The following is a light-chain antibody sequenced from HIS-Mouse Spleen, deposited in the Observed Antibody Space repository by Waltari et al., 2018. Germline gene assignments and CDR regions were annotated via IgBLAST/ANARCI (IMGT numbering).Light chain of an antibody. CDR1: SSNIGSNY. CDR2: RNN. CDR3: AAWDDSLSGRV. V-gene: IGLV1-47*01. Sequence: QSVLTQPPSASGTPGQRVTISSSRSSSNIGSNYLYWYQQPPGTAPKLLIYRNNQRPSGVPDRFSGSKSGTSASLAISGLRSEDEADYYCAAWDDSLSGRVFGGGTKLTVL. J-gene: IGLJ3*02.